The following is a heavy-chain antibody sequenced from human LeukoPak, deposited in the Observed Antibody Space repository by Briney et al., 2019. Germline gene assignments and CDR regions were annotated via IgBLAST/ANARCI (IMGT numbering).Heavy chain of an antibody. CDR2: ISYDGSNK. J-gene: IGHJ4*02. V-gene: IGHV3-30*18. CDR1: GFTFSSYG. D-gene: IGHD4-17*01. CDR3: AKDLSPWGDYGGDEFDY. Sequence: GGSLRLSCAASGFTFSSYGMHWVRQAPGKGQEWVAVISYDGSNKYYADSVKGRFTISRDNSKNTLYLQMNSLRAEDTAVYYCAKDLSPWGDYGGDEFDYWGQGTLVTVSS.